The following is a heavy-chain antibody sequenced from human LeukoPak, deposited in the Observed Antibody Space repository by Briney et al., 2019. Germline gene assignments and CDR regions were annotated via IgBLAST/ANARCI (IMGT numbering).Heavy chain of an antibody. CDR2: ISSSSSYI. V-gene: IGHV3-21*01. Sequence: PGGSLRLSCAASGFTFSSYSMNWVRQAPGKGLEWVSSISSSSSYIYYADSVKGRFTISRDNAKNSLYLQMNSLRAEDTAVYYCARGLVLRYFDWLFPQAGHFDYWGQGTLVTVSS. D-gene: IGHD3-9*01. CDR1: GFTFSSYS. J-gene: IGHJ4*02. CDR3: ARGLVLRYFDWLFPQAGHFDY.